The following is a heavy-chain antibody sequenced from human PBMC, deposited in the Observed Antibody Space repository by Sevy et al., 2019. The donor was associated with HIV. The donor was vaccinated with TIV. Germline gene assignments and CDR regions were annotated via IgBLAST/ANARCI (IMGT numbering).Heavy chain of an antibody. J-gene: IGHJ4*02. CDR1: GYTFTGYY. V-gene: IGHV1-2*02. CDR2: INPNSGGT. D-gene: IGHD5-12*01. CDR3: ARGGWLRPYYFDY. Sequence: ASVKVSCKASGYTFTGYYMHWVRQAPGQGLEWMGWINPNSGGTNYAQKFQGRVTMTRDTSLSTAYMELSRLRSDDTAVFYCARGGWLRPYYFDYWGQGTLVTVSS.